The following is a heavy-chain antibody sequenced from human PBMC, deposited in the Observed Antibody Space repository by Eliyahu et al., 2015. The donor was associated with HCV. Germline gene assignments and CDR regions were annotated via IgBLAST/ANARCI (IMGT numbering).Heavy chain of an antibody. CDR3: ARAHDYGDYYPHPFDY. CDR1: GFTFSSYX. D-gene: IGHD4-17*01. CDR2: ISSSSSYI. J-gene: IGHJ4*02. V-gene: IGHV3-21*01. Sequence: EVQLVESGGGLVKPGGSLRLXCAASGFTFSSYXMNWXRQAPGKGLEWVSSISSSSSYIYYADSVKGRFTISRDNAKNSLYLQMNSLRAEDTAVYYCARAHDYGDYYPHPFDYWGQGTLVTVSS.